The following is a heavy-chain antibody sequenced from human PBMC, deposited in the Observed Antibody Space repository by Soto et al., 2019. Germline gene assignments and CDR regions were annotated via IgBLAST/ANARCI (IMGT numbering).Heavy chain of an antibody. V-gene: IGHV5-51*01. J-gene: IGHJ6*02. CDR3: ARLHSSGSPHLGIPSLEKGPGYYYYYGMDV. Sequence: PGESLKISCKGSGDSFTSYWIGWVRQMPGKGLEWMGIIYPGDSDTRYSPSFQGQVTISADKSISTAYLQWSSLKASDTAMYYCARLHSSGSPHLGIPSLEKGPGYYYYYGMDVWGQGTTVTVSS. D-gene: IGHD3-22*01. CDR1: GDSFTSYW. CDR2: IYPGDSDT.